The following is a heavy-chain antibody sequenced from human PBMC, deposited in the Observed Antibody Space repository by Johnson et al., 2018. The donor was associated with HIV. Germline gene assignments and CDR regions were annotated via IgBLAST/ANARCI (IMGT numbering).Heavy chain of an antibody. CDR2: ISWNSGNT. CDR1: GFTFDDYA. V-gene: IGHV3-9*01. J-gene: IGHJ3*01. D-gene: IGHD1-26*01. Sequence: VQLVESGGGVVQPGRSLRLSCAASGFTFDDYAMHWVRQAPGKGLEWVSGISWNSGNTNYANSVGGGFAISRDNAKNTLYLQMSSQRAEDTAMYYCVKGGGSYYRDAFDVWGQGTMVTVSS. CDR3: VKGGGSYYRDAFDV.